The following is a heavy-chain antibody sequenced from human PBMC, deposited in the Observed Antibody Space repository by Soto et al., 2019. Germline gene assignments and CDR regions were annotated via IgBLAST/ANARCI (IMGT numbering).Heavy chain of an antibody. CDR3: ARPPNNYDSSGFYVY. Sequence: PGESLKISCKGSGYTFTNYWIGWVRQMPGKGLESMGLIYPGDSDTRYSPSFQGQVTISADKSTSTAYLQWSSLKASDTAMYYCARPPNNYDSSGFYVYWGQGTLVTVSS. D-gene: IGHD3-22*01. V-gene: IGHV5-51*01. J-gene: IGHJ4*02. CDR2: IYPGDSDT. CDR1: GYTFTNYW.